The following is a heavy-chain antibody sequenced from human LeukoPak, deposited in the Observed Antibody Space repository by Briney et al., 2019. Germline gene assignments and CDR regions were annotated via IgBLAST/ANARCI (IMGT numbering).Heavy chain of an antibody. D-gene: IGHD1-26*01. J-gene: IGHJ4*02. Sequence: ASVTVSCKASGGTFSSYAISWVRQAPGQGLEWMGGIIPIFGTANYAQKFQGRVTITADESTSTAYMELSSLRSEDTAVYYCAREAVGGATYDYWGQGTLVTVSS. CDR2: IIPIFGTA. V-gene: IGHV1-69*13. CDR3: AREAVGGATYDY. CDR1: GGTFSSYA.